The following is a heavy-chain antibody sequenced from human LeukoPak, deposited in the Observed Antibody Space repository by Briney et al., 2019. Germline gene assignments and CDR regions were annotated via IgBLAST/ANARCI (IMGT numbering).Heavy chain of an antibody. J-gene: IGHJ4*02. CDR2: ISWDGGST. CDR1: GFTFDDYT. D-gene: IGHD5-18*01. CDR3: AKPLQYSYGSGGNYFDY. V-gene: IGHV3-43*01. Sequence: PGGSLRLSCAASGFTFDDYTMHWVRQAPGKGLEWVSLISWDGGSTYYADSVKGRFTISRDNSKNSLYLQMNSLRAEDTALYYCAKPLQYSYGSGGNYFDYWGQGTLVTVSS.